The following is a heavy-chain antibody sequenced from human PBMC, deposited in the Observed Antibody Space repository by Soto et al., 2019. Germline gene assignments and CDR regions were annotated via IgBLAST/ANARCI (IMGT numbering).Heavy chain of an antibody. CDR2: ISAYNGNT. Sequence: VSVKVCGKASGYTFTSYGISWVRQAPGQGLEWMGWISAYNGNTNYAQKLQGRVTMTSDTSTSTAYMELRSLRSDDTAVYYCARSPRRYSSSWYYFDYWGQGTLVTAPQ. CDR1: GYTFTSYG. V-gene: IGHV1-18*04. D-gene: IGHD6-13*01. CDR3: ARSPRRYSSSWYYFDY. J-gene: IGHJ4*02.